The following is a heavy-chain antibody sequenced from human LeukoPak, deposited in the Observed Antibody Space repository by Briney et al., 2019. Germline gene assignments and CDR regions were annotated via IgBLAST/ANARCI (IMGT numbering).Heavy chain of an antibody. J-gene: IGHJ4*02. CDR3: ARDSTKKALVVPATPHY. V-gene: IGHV1-3*01. CDR1: GYTFTTYA. D-gene: IGHD2-15*01. Sequence: ASVKVSRKASGYTFTTYAMHWVRQAPGQRLEWMGWINAGNGNTKYSQKFQDRVTITRDTSANTAYMELSSLRSEDTAVYYCARDSTKKALVVPATPHYWGQGPWSPSPQ. CDR2: INAGNGNT.